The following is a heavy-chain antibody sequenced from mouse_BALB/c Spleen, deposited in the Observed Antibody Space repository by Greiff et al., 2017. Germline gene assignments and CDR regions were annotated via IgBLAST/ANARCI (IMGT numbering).Heavy chain of an antibody. D-gene: IGHD2-4*01. V-gene: IGHV5-12-2*01. CDR1: GFTFSSYT. J-gene: IGHJ4*01. Sequence: EVQLQESGGGLVQPGGSLKLSCAASGFTFSSYTMSWVRQTPEKRLEWVAYISNGGGSTYYPDTVKGRFTISRDNAKNTLYLQMSSMKSEDTAMYYCARRALYYDYDGYAMDYWGQGTSVTVSS. CDR2: ISNGGGST. CDR3: ARRALYYDYDGYAMDY.